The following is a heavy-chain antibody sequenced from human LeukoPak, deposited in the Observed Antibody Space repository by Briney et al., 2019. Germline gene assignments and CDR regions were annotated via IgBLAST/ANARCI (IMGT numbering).Heavy chain of an antibody. D-gene: IGHD2-21*01. CDR2: ISGSGGST. CDR3: ARSMAQDVEAFDI. CDR1: GFTFSSYA. Sequence: PGGSLRLACAASGFTFSSYAMCWVRQAPVKGLEWVSAISGSGGSTYYADSVKGRFTISRDNSKNTLYLQMNSLRAEDTAVYYCARSMAQDVEAFDIWGQGTMVTVSS. J-gene: IGHJ3*02. V-gene: IGHV3-23*01.